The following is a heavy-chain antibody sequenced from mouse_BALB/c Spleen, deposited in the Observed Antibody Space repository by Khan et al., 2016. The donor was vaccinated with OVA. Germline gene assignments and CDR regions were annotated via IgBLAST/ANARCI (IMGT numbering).Heavy chain of an antibody. Sequence: EVELVESGGGLVKPGGSLKLSCAASGFTFNNYAMSWVRQTPEKRLEWVATVSSGGSYTYYPDSVKGRFTISRDNAKNTLYLQMSSLRSEDTDMYYCARQGGIYDGPFDYWGQGTTLTVSS. CDR1: GFTFNNYA. CDR3: ARQGGIYDGPFDY. CDR2: VSSGGSYT. V-gene: IGHV5-9-3*01. D-gene: IGHD2-3*01. J-gene: IGHJ2*01.